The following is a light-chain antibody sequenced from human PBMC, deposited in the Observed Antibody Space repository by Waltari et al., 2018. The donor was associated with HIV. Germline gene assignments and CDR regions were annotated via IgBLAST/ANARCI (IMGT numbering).Light chain of an antibody. CDR2: LNSNGSH. CDR3: QTWGSGIVV. CDR1: SGHTNYA. Sequence: QLGLTQSPSASASLGASVKLTCTLSSGHTNYAIAWHQQRPEKGPRFLMRLNSNGSHTKGDGIPDRFSGSSSGAGRYLTISSLQSEDETDYFCQTWGSGIVVFGGGTTLTVL. J-gene: IGLJ2*01. V-gene: IGLV4-69*01.